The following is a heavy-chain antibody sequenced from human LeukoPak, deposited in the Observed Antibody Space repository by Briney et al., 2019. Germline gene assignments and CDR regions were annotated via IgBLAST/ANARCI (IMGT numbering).Heavy chain of an antibody. V-gene: IGHV4-39*07. CDR1: GGSISSSSYS. CDR2: IYYTGST. Sequence: KASETLSLTCTVSGGSISSSSYSWGWIRQPPGKGLEWIGNIYYTGSTYYNPSLKSRVTISVDTSKNQFSLKLSSVTAADTAVYYCARVPVNIWENWFDPWGQGTLVTVSS. D-gene: IGHD1-26*01. J-gene: IGHJ5*02. CDR3: ARVPVNIWENWFDP.